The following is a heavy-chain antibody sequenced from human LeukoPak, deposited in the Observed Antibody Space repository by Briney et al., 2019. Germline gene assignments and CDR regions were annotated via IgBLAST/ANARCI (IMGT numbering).Heavy chain of an antibody. J-gene: IGHJ3*02. Sequence: GGSLRVSCAASGFIFSNYGMHWVRQAPGKGLGWVAVIWYDGSNKYYADSVKGRFTISRDNSKNTVYLQMNSLRAEDTAVYYCARGLRNTDTFDIWGQGTMVTVSS. CDR1: GFIFSNYG. CDR2: IWYDGSNK. V-gene: IGHV3-33*01. CDR3: ARGLRNTDTFDI.